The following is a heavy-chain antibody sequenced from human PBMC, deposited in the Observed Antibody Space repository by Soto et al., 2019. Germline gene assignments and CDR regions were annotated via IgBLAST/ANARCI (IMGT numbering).Heavy chain of an antibody. CDR1: GYTFTNYA. D-gene: IGHD6-13*01. Sequence: QVQLVQSGGELKKPGASVKVSCKASGYTFTNYAISWVRQAPGRGLEWMGWVNTYNGNPNYAQIFQGRFTMTTDTSTGTAYMELRSRNSDDSAIYYCARDSQYSTSWQRFDSWGQGTLVTVSS. J-gene: IGHJ4*02. CDR2: VNTYNGNP. V-gene: IGHV1-18*01. CDR3: ARDSQYSTSWQRFDS.